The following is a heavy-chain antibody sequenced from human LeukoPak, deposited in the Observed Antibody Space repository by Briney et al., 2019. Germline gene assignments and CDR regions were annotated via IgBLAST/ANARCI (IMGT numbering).Heavy chain of an antibody. CDR3: ARGASSITIFGVIPDAFDI. CDR2: IYNSGST. CDR1: GGSISSGDYY. V-gene: IGHV4-30-4*01. Sequence: SETLSLTCTVSGGSISSGDYYWSWIRQPPGKGLEWIGYIYNSGSTYYNPSLKSRVTISVDTSKNQFPLKLSSVTAADTAVYYCARGASSITIFGVIPDAFDIWGQGTMVTVSS. J-gene: IGHJ3*02. D-gene: IGHD3-3*01.